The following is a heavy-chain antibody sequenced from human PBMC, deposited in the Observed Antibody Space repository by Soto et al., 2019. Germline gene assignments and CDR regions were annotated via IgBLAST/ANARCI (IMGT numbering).Heavy chain of an antibody. J-gene: IGHJ4*02. CDR3: ARDPGYGGIIGVLHY. CDR2: IYSGGST. V-gene: IGHV3-53*01. CDR1: GFTVSSNY. D-gene: IGHD4-17*01. Sequence: PGGSLRLSCAASGFTVSSNYMSWVRQAPGKGLEWVSVIYSGGSTYYADSVKGRFTISRDNSKNTLYLQMNSLRAEDTAVYYCARDPGYGGIIGVLHYWGQGTLVTVSS.